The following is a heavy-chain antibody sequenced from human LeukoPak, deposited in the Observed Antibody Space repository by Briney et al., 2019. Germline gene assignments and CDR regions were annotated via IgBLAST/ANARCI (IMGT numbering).Heavy chain of an antibody. CDR3: ARIGEQQLVLY. D-gene: IGHD6-13*01. Sequence: GGSLRLSCAAAGFTFSSYGMHWVRQAPGKGLEWVAVISYDGSNKYYADSVKGRFTISRDNSKNTLYLQMNSLRAEDTAVYYCARIGEQQLVLYWGQGTLVTVSS. CDR2: ISYDGSNK. J-gene: IGHJ4*02. CDR1: GFTFSSYG. V-gene: IGHV3-30*03.